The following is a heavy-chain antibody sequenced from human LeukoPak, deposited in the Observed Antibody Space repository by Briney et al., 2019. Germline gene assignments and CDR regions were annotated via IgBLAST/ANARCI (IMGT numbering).Heavy chain of an antibody. V-gene: IGHV3-74*01. CDR3: ARDNDYSYDY. J-gene: IGHJ4*02. CDR1: GFTFSRSW. Sequence: PGGSLRLSCTASGFTFSRSWMHWVRQSPGKGLLWVSHINRDGSRTTYADSVKGRFTISRDNAQNTLYLQMNSLSAEDTAVYYCARDNDYSYDYWGQGALVTVSS. CDR2: INRDGSRT. D-gene: IGHD4-11*01.